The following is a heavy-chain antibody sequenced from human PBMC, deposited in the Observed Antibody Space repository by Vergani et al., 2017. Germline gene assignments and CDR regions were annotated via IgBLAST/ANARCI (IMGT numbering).Heavy chain of an antibody. Sequence: QLQLHKSGPGLVKPSETLSLTCTLSGGSISSSSHFWGWIRQPPGKGLEWIGSMHQSGNTYYNPSLKSRVTISVDTSKNQYSLKLNSLTAADTAVYYCARLLLTLAGFDSWGQGVLVTVSS. J-gene: IGHJ4*02. CDR3: ARLLLTLAGFDS. CDR2: MHQSGNT. D-gene: IGHD3-9*01. CDR1: GGSISSSSHF. V-gene: IGHV4-39*01.